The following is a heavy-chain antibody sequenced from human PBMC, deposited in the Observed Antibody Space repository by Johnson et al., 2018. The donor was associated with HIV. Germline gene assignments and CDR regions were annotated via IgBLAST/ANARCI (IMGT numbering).Heavy chain of an antibody. Sequence: VQLVESGGGLVQSGGSLRLSCAASGFTFSRHAMSWVRQAPGKGLDWVSAISGSGGSTYYADSVKGRFTISRDSSNNTLYLQMNSLRAEDTAVYYCAKDIYSVSGYQDIWGQGTLVTVSS. V-gene: IGHV3-23*04. D-gene: IGHD3-3*01. CDR2: ISGSGGST. J-gene: IGHJ3*02. CDR3: AKDIYSVSGYQDI. CDR1: GFTFSRHA.